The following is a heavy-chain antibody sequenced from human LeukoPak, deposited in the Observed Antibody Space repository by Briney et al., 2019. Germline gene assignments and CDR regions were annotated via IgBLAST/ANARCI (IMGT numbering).Heavy chain of an antibody. CDR2: IYYSGST. D-gene: IGHD3-22*01. CDR3: ARAQYYYDSSGYYPYYFDY. V-gene: IGHV4-59*01. CDR1: GGSISSYY. Sequence: SETLSLTCTVSGGSISSYYWGWIRQPPGKGLEWIGYIYYSGSTNYNPSLKSRVTISVDTSKNQFSLKLSSVTAADTAVYYCARAQYYYDSSGYYPYYFDYWGQGTLVTVSS. J-gene: IGHJ4*02.